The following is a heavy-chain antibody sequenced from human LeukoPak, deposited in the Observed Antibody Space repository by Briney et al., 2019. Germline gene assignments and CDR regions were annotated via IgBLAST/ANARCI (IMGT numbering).Heavy chain of an antibody. J-gene: IGHJ3*02. CDR1: ADSFSSHY. CDR3: ARDLVTVTKGFDI. Sequence: SETLSPTCAVSADSFSSHYWTWIRQPPGKGLEWIGYISYIGSTNYNPSLKSRVTISIDTSKNQFSLKLSSVTAADTAVYYCARDLVTVTKGFDIWGQGTMVSVSS. CDR2: ISYIGST. D-gene: IGHD4-17*01. V-gene: IGHV4-59*11.